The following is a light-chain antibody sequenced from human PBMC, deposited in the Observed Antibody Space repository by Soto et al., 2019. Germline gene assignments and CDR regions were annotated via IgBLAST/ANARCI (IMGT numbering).Light chain of an antibody. CDR3: QQYRKWPPLT. CDR2: GAS. CDR1: QSLSSD. J-gene: IGKJ4*01. Sequence: VLLTQSPATLSVSPGQRATLSCRASQSLSSDLAWYQQRPGQSPRLLIYGASTRATGIPTRFSGSGSGTEFTLTISSLQSEDFAIYYCQQYRKWPPLTFGGGTKVDIK. V-gene: IGKV3-15*01.